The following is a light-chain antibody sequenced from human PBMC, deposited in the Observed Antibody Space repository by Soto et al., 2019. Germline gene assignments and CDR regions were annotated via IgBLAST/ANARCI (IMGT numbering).Light chain of an antibody. CDR1: SSDIGGSNY. Sequence: QSALTQPASVSGSPGQSITVSCTGTSSDIGGSNYVSWYQQHPGKAPRLIIYDVNNRPSGVSARFSGSKSGNTASLTISGLQAEDEAVYYCTSYTRSPLYVFGTGTKLTVL. J-gene: IGLJ1*01. CDR3: TSYTRSPLYV. CDR2: DVN. V-gene: IGLV2-14*03.